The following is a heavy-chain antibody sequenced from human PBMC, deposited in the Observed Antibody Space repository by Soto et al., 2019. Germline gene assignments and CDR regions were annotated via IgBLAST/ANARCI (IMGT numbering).Heavy chain of an antibody. CDR3: AHSLYCISTSCTPPYFYY. V-gene: IGHV2-5*02. CDR1: GFSLSTSGVG. CDR2: IYWDDDK. D-gene: IGHD2-2*01. J-gene: IGHJ4*02. Sequence: QITLKESGPSLVKPTQTLTLTCTFSGFSLSTSGVGVGWIRQPPGKALEWLALIYWDDDKRYSPSLKSRLTITKDTSKNQVVLTMTNMDPVDTATYYCAHSLYCISTSCTPPYFYYWGQGTLVTVSS.